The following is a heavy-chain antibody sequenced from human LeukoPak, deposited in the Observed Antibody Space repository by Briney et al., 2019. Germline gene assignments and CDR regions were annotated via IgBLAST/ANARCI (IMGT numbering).Heavy chain of an antibody. CDR3: ARERETDYDILAGYWRHFEY. CDR2: IIPIFGTA. V-gene: IGHV1-69*05. J-gene: IGHJ4*02. CDR1: GGTFSGYA. Sequence: ASVKVSCKASGGTFSGYAISWVRQAPGQGLEWMGRIIPIFGTANYAQKFQGRVTITTDESTSTAYMELSSLRSEDTAVYYCARERETDYDILAGYWRHFEYWGQGTLVTVSS. D-gene: IGHD3-9*01.